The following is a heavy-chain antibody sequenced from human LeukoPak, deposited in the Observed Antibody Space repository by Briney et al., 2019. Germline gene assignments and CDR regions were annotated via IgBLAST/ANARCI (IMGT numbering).Heavy chain of an antibody. J-gene: IGHJ3*02. Sequence: SETLSLTCSVSGGSISTSNYYWGWIRQPPGKGLEWIGNIFYSGSTYYSPSLKSRVTISLDTSKNQFSLKLSSVTAADTAVYYCARDRGLYYYDSSGRPDDAFGIWGQGTMVTVSS. D-gene: IGHD3-22*01. CDR1: GGSISTSNYY. V-gene: IGHV4-39*07. CDR3: ARDRGLYYYDSSGRPDDAFGI. CDR2: IFYSGST.